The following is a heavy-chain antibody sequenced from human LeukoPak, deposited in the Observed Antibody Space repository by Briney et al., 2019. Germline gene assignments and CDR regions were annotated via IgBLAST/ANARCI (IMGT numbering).Heavy chain of an antibody. J-gene: IGHJ6*04. CDR2: ISSSSSYI. Sequence: TGGSLRLSCAASGFTFSSYSMNWVRQAPGKGLEWVSSISSSSSYIYYADSVKGRFTISRDNAKNSLYLQMNSLRAEDTAVYYCARDPTTKDWLYEVYYYGMDVWGKGTTVTVSS. CDR1: GFTFSSYS. V-gene: IGHV3-21*01. D-gene: IGHD3/OR15-3a*01. CDR3: ARDPTTKDWLYEVYYYGMDV.